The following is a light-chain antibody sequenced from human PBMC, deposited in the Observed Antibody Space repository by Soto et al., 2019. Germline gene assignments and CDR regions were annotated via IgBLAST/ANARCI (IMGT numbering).Light chain of an antibody. J-gene: IGKJ1*01. V-gene: IGKV3-15*01. Sequence: EIVMTQSPATLSVSPGERATLSCRASQSVSSNLVWYQQKPGQAPRLLIYDASSRATGIPARFSGSGSGTAFTLTISSLQSEDFAVYYCQQYNNWPRTFGQGTKVEIK. CDR3: QQYNNWPRT. CDR2: DAS. CDR1: QSVSSN.